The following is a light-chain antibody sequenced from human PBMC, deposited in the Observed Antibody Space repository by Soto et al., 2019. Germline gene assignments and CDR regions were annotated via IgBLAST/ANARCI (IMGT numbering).Light chain of an antibody. CDR3: QQYYSTPMYT. J-gene: IGKJ2*01. CDR1: QSVLYNSNNKNY. CDR2: WAS. Sequence: DIVMTQSPDSLAVSLGERATINCKSSQSVLYNSNNKNYLAWYQQKPGQPPKLLIYWASTRESGVPDRFSDNGSRTVFTLTISSLEAEDVAGYYCQQYYSTPMYTFGQGTKLEI. V-gene: IGKV4-1*01.